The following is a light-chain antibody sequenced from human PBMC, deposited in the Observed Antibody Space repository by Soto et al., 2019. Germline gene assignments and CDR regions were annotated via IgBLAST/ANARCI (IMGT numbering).Light chain of an antibody. CDR1: SSDVGGYNY. J-gene: IGLJ2*01. CDR3: SSYTSSVGV. Sequence: QSVLTQPASVSGSPGQSITISCTGTSSDVGGYNYVSWYQQHPGKAPKLMIYDVSNRPSGVSNRFSGSKSGNTAYLTISGLQAEDEADYYCSSYTSSVGVFGGGTKLTVL. V-gene: IGLV2-14*01. CDR2: DVS.